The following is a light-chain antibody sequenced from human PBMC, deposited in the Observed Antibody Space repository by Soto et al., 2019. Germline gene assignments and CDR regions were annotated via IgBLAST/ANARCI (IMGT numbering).Light chain of an antibody. Sequence: QSVVTQEPSLTVSPGGTVTLTCASSTGAVTSGYYPNWFQQKPGQAPRAPIYSTSNKHSWTPARFSGSLLGGKAALTLSGVQPEDEAEYYCLLYYGGAQVFGGGTKVTVL. CDR1: TGAVTSGYY. V-gene: IGLV7-43*01. CDR3: LLYYGGAQV. J-gene: IGLJ2*01. CDR2: STS.